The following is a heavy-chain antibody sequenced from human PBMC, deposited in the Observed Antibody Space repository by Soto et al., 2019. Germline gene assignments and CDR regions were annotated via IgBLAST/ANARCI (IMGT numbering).Heavy chain of an antibody. CDR1: GFTFSDYY. J-gene: IGHJ3*02. D-gene: IGHD3-9*01. Sequence: QVQLVESGGGLVKPGGSLRLSCAASGFTFSDYYMSWIRQAPGKGLEWVSYIGSSSSYTNYADSVEGRFTISRDSAKNSLYLQMNSLRAEDTAVYYCARDADILTGSDAFDIWGQGTMVTVSS. CDR2: IGSSSSYT. V-gene: IGHV3-11*05. CDR3: ARDADILTGSDAFDI.